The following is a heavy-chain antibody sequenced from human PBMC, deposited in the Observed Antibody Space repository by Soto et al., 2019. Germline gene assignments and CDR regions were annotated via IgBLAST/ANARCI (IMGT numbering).Heavy chain of an antibody. CDR1: GYIFTTYG. CDR3: ATDIPRGAIYGMKA. V-gene: IGHV1-18*01. J-gene: IGHJ6*03. D-gene: IGHD2-2*02. CDR2: ISADSGYT. Sequence: QIQLVQVGAEVARPGASVTVSCEASGYIFTTYGLSWVRQTPAQGLEWMGWISADSGYTHYAQSFQGRVTKTRDTSRNTGYMTLRDLTTEARGIYYYATDIPRGAIYGMKAWGKGT.